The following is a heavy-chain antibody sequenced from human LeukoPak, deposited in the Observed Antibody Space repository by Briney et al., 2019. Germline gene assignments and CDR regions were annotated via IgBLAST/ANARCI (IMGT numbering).Heavy chain of an antibody. CDR3: ARLLDCGGDCYSPRFDY. CDR2: INHSGST. Sequence: SETLSLTCAVYGGSFSGYYWSWIRRPPGKGLEWIGEINHSGSTNYNPSLKSRVTISVDTSKNQFSLKLSSVTAADTAVYYCARLLDCGGDCYSPRFDYWGQGTLVTVSS. CDR1: GGSFSGYY. V-gene: IGHV4-34*01. D-gene: IGHD2-21*02. J-gene: IGHJ4*02.